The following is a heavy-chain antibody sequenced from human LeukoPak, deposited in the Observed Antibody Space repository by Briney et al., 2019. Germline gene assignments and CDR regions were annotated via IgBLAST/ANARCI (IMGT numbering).Heavy chain of an antibody. Sequence: MAGGSLRLSCSASGFTFSSYRMKWVREAPGEGGEGGSSIISSKNYIYYAASVKARFTISRDNAKNHLYLQMNSLRADDTAVYYCATHDYGDYPAAFDIWGQGTMVTVSS. CDR1: GFTFSSYR. CDR2: IISSKNYI. CDR3: ATHDYGDYPAAFDI. J-gene: IGHJ3*02. V-gene: IGHV3-21*01. D-gene: IGHD4-17*01.